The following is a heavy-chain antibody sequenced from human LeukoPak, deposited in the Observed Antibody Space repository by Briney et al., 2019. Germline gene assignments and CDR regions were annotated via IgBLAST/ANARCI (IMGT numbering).Heavy chain of an antibody. J-gene: IGHJ4*02. CDR3: ARAAALYCNDSSGLDY. V-gene: IGHV3-30-3*01. CDR2: ISYDGSNK. D-gene: IGHD3-22*01. Sequence: QPGRCLRLSCAASGFTFSSYAMHWVRQAPGKGLEWVAVISYDGSNKYYADSVKGRFTISRDHSKNTLYLQMNSLRAEDTAVYYCARAAALYCNDSSGLDYWGQGTLVTVSS. CDR1: GFTFSSYA.